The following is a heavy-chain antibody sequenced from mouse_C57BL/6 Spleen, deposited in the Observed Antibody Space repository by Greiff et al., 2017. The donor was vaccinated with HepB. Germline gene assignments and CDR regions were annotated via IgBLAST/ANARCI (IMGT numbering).Heavy chain of an antibody. V-gene: IGHV6-3*01. CDR1: GFTFSNYW. Sequence: EVKLEESGGGLVQPGGSMKLSCVASGFTFSNYWMNWVRQSPGKGLEWVAQIRLKSDNYATHYAVSVKGRFTISRDDSKSSVYLQMNNLRAEDTGIYYCTAGFAYWGQGTLVTVSA. CDR3: TAGFAY. J-gene: IGHJ3*01. CDR2: IRLKSDNYAT.